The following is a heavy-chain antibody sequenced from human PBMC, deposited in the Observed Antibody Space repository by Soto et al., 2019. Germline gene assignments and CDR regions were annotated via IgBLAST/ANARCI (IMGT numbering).Heavy chain of an antibody. CDR1: GDSFSTYV. D-gene: IGHD3-10*01. CDR3: VTSQSGSYFAAFDI. Sequence: EVQLFESGGDLVQPGGSLRVSCVVSGDSFSTYVMNWVRQAPGKGLEWVSGVTGSGLSTWYADSVKGRFTISRDNPKNTVFLQMNSLRADDTAVYYCVTSQSGSYFAAFDIWGQGTMVTVSS. CDR2: VTGSGLST. J-gene: IGHJ3*02. V-gene: IGHV3-23*01.